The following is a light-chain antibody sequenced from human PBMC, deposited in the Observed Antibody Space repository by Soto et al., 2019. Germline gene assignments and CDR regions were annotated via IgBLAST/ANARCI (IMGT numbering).Light chain of an antibody. V-gene: IGKV3-20*01. CDR1: QSVIAEH. J-gene: IGKJ1*01. CDR2: GTF. CDR3: QQYGTMPWI. Sequence: EIVLTQSPGTLSLSPGERATLSCRTSQSVIAEHLAWYQQKPGQSPRLLMHGTFNRATGIPDRFSGSGSGTDFTLTISRLEPEDFAVYSCQQYGTMPWIFGQGTKVELK.